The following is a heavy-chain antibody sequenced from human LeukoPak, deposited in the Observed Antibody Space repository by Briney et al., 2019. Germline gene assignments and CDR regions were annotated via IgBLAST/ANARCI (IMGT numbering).Heavy chain of an antibody. CDR3: ARASHAAARFNWFDP. CDR2: INPNSGGT. V-gene: IGHV1-2*02. J-gene: IGHJ5*02. CDR1: GYTFTCYY. Sequence: GASVTVSFTSSGYTFTCYYMHWVRQAPGQGLEWMGWINPNSGGTNYAQKFQGRVTMTRDTSISTAYMELSRLRSDDTAVYYCARASHAAARFNWFDPWGQGTLVTVSS. D-gene: IGHD2-2*01.